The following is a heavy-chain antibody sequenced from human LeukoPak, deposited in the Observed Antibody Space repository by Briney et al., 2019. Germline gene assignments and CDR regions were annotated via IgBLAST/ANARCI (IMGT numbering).Heavy chain of an antibody. CDR3: ARCVFYGYYFDY. V-gene: IGHV3-7*01. CDR1: GFTFSSYW. D-gene: IGHD2/OR15-2a*01. J-gene: IGHJ4*02. Sequence: PGGSLRLSCAASGFTFSSYWMNWVRQAPGKGLEWVASIKQDGGEKDYVDSVKGRFSISIDNAKNSLYLQMNSLRAEDTAVYYCARCVFYGYYFDYWGQGTLVTVSS. CDR2: IKQDGGEK.